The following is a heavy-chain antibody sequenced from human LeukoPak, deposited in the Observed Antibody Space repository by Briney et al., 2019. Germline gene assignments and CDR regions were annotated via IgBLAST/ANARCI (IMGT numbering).Heavy chain of an antibody. CDR2: IFGSGGSA. CDR1: GFTFSSYA. Sequence: GGSLRLSCTASGFTFSSYAMYWVRQAPGKGLEGVSGIFGSGGSAHYADSVKGRFTISRDNSKNTLYLQMNSLRAEDTAVYYCAKDVDYGDYVSHYYGMDVWGQGTTVTVSS. D-gene: IGHD4-17*01. V-gene: IGHV3-23*01. J-gene: IGHJ6*02. CDR3: AKDVDYGDYVSHYYGMDV.